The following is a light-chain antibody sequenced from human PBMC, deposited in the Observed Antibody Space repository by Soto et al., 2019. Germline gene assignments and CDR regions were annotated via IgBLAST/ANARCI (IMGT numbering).Light chain of an antibody. J-gene: IGKJ1*01. Sequence: DIQMTQSPSSLSASVGDRVTITCRASQSIASYINWYQHKPGTAPKLLIYAASTLQSGVPSRFSGSGSGTDFTLTISSLQPEDFATYYCQQIYSSPETFGQGTPVEI. V-gene: IGKV1-39*01. CDR1: QSIASY. CDR3: QQIYSSPET. CDR2: AAS.